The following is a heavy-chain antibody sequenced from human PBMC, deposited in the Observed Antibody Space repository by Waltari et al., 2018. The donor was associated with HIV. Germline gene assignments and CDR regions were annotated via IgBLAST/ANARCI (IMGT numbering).Heavy chain of an antibody. J-gene: IGHJ4*02. CDR1: GYTFISYG. CDR3: ARPHSSIQLWTDRAYYFDY. D-gene: IGHD5-18*01. CDR2: ISAYNVNT. Sequence: QVLLVQSGAEVKKPGASVKVSCKASGYTFISYGITWVRQAPRQGLEWMGCISAYNVNTNYAQKFQGRVTMSTDTSTNTAYMELRSLRSDDTAVYYCARPHSSIQLWTDRAYYFDYWGQGSLVTVSS. V-gene: IGHV1-18*01.